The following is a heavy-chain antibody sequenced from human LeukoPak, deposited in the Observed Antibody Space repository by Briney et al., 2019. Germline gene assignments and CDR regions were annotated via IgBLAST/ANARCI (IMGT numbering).Heavy chain of an antibody. Sequence: SETLSLTCAVSGGSISSSNWWNWVRQPPGKGLEWIGEIYHSGSANYNPSLRSRDTISLDKSENQFSLKLNSVTAADTAVYYCARKVRGVYNFDNWGQGTLVTVSS. D-gene: IGHD3-10*01. CDR3: ARKVRGVYNFDN. CDR1: GGSISSSNW. V-gene: IGHV4-4*02. J-gene: IGHJ4*02. CDR2: IYHSGSA.